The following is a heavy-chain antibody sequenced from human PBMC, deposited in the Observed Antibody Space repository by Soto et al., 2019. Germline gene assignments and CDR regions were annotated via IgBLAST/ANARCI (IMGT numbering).Heavy chain of an antibody. V-gene: IGHV4-30-4*01. CDR3: ARGPPPTYSSSWSWWIDP. D-gene: IGHD6-13*01. CDR1: GGSISSGDYY. Sequence: SETLSLTCTVSGGSISSGDYYWSWIRQPPGKGLEWIGYIYYSGSTYYNPSLKSRVTISVDTSKNQFSLKLSSVTAADTAVYYCARGPPPTYSSSWSWWIDPWGQGTLVTVSS. J-gene: IGHJ5*02. CDR2: IYYSGST.